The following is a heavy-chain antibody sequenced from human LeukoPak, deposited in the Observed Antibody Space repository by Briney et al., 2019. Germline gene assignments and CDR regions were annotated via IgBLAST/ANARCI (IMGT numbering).Heavy chain of an antibody. CDR1: GVTFSSYS. D-gene: IGHD3-3*01. CDR2: ISSSSSYI. CDR3: ARTPRFLEWLMDV. Sequence: PGGSLRLSCAASGVTFSSYSMNWVRQAPGKGLEWVSSISSSSSYIYYADSVKGRFTISRDNAKNSLYLQMNSLRAEDTAVYYCARTPRFLEWLMDVWGKGTTVTVSS. V-gene: IGHV3-21*01. J-gene: IGHJ6*04.